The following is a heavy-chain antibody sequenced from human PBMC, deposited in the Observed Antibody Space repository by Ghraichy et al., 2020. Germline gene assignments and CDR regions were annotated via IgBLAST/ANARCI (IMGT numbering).Heavy chain of an antibody. D-gene: IGHD2-15*01. J-gene: IGHJ4*02. V-gene: IGHV3-30*02. CDR2: IRYDGSNK. Sequence: GESLNISCAASGFTFSSYGMHWVRQAPGKGLEWVAFIRYDGSNKYYADSVKGRFTISRDNSKNTLYLQMNSLRAEDTAVYYCAKDSYCSGGSCYQNPPDYWGQGTLVTVSS. CDR1: GFTFSSYG. CDR3: AKDSYCSGGSCYQNPPDY.